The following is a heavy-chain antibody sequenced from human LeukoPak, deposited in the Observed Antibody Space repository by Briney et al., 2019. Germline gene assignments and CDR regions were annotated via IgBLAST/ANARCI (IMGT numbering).Heavy chain of an antibody. CDR1: GFTFDDYA. CDR3: AKDFGSYGGNCNFDY. V-gene: IGHV3-9*01. D-gene: IGHD4-23*01. J-gene: IGHJ4*02. CDR2: ISWNSGSI. Sequence: SLRLSCAASGFTFDDYAMHWVRQAPGKGLEWVSGISWNSGSIGYADSVKGRFTISRDNAKNSLYLQMNSLRAEDTALYYCAKDFGSYGGNCNFDYWGQGTLVTVSS.